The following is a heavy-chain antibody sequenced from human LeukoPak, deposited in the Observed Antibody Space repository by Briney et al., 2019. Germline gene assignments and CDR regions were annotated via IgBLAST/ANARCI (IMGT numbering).Heavy chain of an antibody. CDR1: GFTFSTYW. J-gene: IGHJ6*03. D-gene: IGHD2-8*01. V-gene: IGHV3-7*01. CDR3: AKDRCSNGIGCLYYYMDV. Sequence: GGSLRLSCAASGFTFSTYWMTWVRQAPGKGLEWVANIKQDGSEKYYVDSVKGRFTISRDNANKSLYLQMNSLRAEDTAVYYCAKDRCSNGIGCLYYYMDVWGKGTTVTISS. CDR2: IKQDGSEK.